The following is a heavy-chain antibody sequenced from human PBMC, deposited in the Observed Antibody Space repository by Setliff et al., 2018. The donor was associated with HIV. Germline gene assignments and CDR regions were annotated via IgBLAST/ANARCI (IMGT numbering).Heavy chain of an antibody. CDR1: GGSISSHY. Sequence: PSETLSLTCTVSGGSISSHYWSWIRQPPGKGLEWIGSIYYSGSTNYNPSLKSRVTISVDTSKNQFSLKLSSVTAADTAVYYCARGLYSSSWYGSYWFDPWGQGTLVTSPQ. V-gene: IGHV4-59*11. CDR3: ARGLYSSSWYGSYWFDP. CDR2: IYYSGST. J-gene: IGHJ5*02. D-gene: IGHD6-13*01.